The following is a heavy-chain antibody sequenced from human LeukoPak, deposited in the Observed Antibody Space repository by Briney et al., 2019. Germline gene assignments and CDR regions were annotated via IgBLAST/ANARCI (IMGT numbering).Heavy chain of an antibody. V-gene: IGHV4-34*01. Sequence: SETLSLTCAVYGGSFSGYYWSWIRQPPGKGLEWIGEINHSGSTNYNPSLKSRVTISVDTSKNQFSLKLSSVTAADTAVYYCARGSIAARPSSYYYSYMDVWGKGTTVTVSS. CDR1: GGSFSGYY. CDR3: ARGSIAARPSSYYYSYMDV. J-gene: IGHJ6*03. D-gene: IGHD6-6*01. CDR2: INHSGST.